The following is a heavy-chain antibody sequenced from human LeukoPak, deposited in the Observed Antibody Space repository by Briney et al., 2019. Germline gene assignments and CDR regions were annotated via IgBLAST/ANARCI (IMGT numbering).Heavy chain of an antibody. CDR2: IRYDGSNK. CDR3: AKDHSMVPYSSSSYYYYYMDV. CDR1: GFTFSSYG. J-gene: IGHJ6*03. D-gene: IGHD6-6*01. V-gene: IGHV3-30*02. Sequence: GGSLRLSCAASGFTFSSYGMHWVRQAPGKGLEWVAFIRYDGSNKYYADSVKGRFTISRDNSKNTLYLQMNSLRAEDTAVYYCAKDHSMVPYSSSSYYYYYMDVWGKGTTVTVSS.